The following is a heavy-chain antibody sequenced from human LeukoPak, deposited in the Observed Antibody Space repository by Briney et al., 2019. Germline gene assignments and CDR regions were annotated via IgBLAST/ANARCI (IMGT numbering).Heavy chain of an antibody. CDR3: ARVDLTDYDSSGYFDY. CDR2: IKQDGSEK. CDR1: GFTFSSYW. D-gene: IGHD3-22*01. Sequence: GGSLRLSCAASGFTFSSYWMSWVRQAPGKGLEWMANIKQDGSEKYYVDSVKGRFTISRDNAKNSLYLQMNSLRAEDTAVYYCARVDLTDYDSSGYFDYWGQGTLVTVSS. V-gene: IGHV3-7*01. J-gene: IGHJ4*02.